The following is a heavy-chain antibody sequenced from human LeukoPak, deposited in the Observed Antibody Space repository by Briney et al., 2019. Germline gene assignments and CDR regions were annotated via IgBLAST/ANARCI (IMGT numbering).Heavy chain of an antibody. J-gene: IGHJ4*02. CDR3: ARKVGYSVYDY. CDR2: IYYSGST. CDR1: GGSVSSYY. V-gene: IGHV4-59*02. Sequence: SETLSLTCTVSGGSVSSYYWSWIRQPPGKGLEWIGYIYYSGSTNYNPPLKSRVTISVDTSKNQFSLKLSSVTAADTAVYYCARKVGYSVYDYWGQGTLVTVSS. D-gene: IGHD5/OR15-5a*01.